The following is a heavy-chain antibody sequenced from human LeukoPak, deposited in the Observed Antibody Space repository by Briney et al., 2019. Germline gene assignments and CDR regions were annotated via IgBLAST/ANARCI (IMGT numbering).Heavy chain of an antibody. J-gene: IGHJ4*02. Sequence: GGSLRLSCAASGFTFSSYAMSWVRQAPGKGLEWVSAISGSGGSTYYADSVKGRFTISRDNSKNTLHLQMNSLRAEDTAVYYCAKDSLIHYDFWSGSPVDYWGQGTLVTVSS. CDR2: ISGSGGST. D-gene: IGHD3-3*01. V-gene: IGHV3-23*01. CDR1: GFTFSSYA. CDR3: AKDSLIHYDFWSGSPVDY.